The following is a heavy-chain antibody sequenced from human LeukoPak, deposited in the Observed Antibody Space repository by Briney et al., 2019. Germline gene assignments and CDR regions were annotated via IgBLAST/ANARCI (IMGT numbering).Heavy chain of an antibody. D-gene: IGHD3-10*01. CDR2: IYHSGST. CDR1: GYSISSGYY. CDR3: ARLPYYGSGSYYSREAFDI. J-gene: IGHJ3*02. Sequence: PSETLSLTCTVSGYSISSGYYWGWIRQPPGKGLEWIGSIYHSGSTYYNPSLKSRVTISVDTSKNQFSLKLSSVTAADTAVYYCARLPYYGSGSYYSREAFDIWGQGTMVTVSS. V-gene: IGHV4-38-2*02.